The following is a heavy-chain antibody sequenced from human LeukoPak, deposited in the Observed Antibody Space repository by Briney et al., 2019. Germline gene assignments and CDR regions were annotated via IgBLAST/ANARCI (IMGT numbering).Heavy chain of an antibody. J-gene: IGHJ5*02. CDR2: IYTTGNT. D-gene: IGHD3-22*01. CDR3: ARGKYYYDSNSSYRYFDP. V-gene: IGHV4-4*07. CDR1: GGSISSYY. Sequence: SETLSLTCTVSGGSISSYYWSWIRQPAGKGLEWIGRIYTTGNTNYNPSLKSRVTMSIDTSKKQFSLNLSSVTAADTAVYYCARGKYYYDSNSSYRYFDPWGQGTLVTVSS.